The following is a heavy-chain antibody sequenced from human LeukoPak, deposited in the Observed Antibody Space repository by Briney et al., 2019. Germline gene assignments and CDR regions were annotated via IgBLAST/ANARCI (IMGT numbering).Heavy chain of an antibody. J-gene: IGHJ1*01. Sequence: ASVKVSCKASGGTFSRYAISWARQAPGQGLEWMGGIIPIFGTANYAQKFQGRVTITADESTSTAYMELSSLRSEDTAVYYCASAPVLRYFDWPSSFQHWGQGTLVTVSS. CDR3: ASAPVLRYFDWPSSFQH. CDR2: IIPIFGTA. D-gene: IGHD3-9*01. CDR1: GGTFSRYA. V-gene: IGHV1-69*13.